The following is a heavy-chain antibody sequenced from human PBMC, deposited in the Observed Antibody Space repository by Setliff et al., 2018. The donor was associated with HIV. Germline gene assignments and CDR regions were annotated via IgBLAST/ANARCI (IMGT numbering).Heavy chain of an antibody. CDR1: GGSLSGYY. V-gene: IGHV4-34*01. D-gene: IGHD1-1*01. Sequence: PSETLSLTCAVYGGSLSGYYWSWLRQPPGKGLEWLGEINHSRTTNYNASLNRRVTISVDTSKNQFSLKLGSVTAADTAMYYCARGLGEMGTKIGNYFDYWGQGTLVTSPQ. CDR3: ARGLGEMGTKIGNYFDY. CDR2: INHSRTT. J-gene: IGHJ4*02.